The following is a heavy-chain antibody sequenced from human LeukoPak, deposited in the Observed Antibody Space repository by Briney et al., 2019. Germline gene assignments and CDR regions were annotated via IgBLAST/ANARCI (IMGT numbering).Heavy chain of an antibody. D-gene: IGHD3-10*01. J-gene: IGHJ4*02. CDR3: PKMPLWFGEFLNNDY. V-gene: IGHV3-23*01. Sequence: GGSLTLSCAASGFTFSSYAMSWVRQAPGKGLEWVSAISGSGGSTYYADSVKGRFTISRDNSKNTLYLQMNSLRAEDTAVDYCPKMPLWFGEFLNNDYWGQGTLVTVSS. CDR2: ISGSGGST. CDR1: GFTFSSYA.